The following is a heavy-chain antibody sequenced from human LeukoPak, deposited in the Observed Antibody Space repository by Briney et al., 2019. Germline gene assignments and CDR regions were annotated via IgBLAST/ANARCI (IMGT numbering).Heavy chain of an antibody. V-gene: IGHV3-23*01. D-gene: IGHD3-10*01. CDR2: ISGSGGST. CDR1: GFTFSSYA. J-gene: IGHJ4*02. Sequence: PGGSLSLSCAASGFTFSSYAMSWVRQAPGKGLEWVSAISGSGGSTYYADSVKGRFTISRDNSKNTLYLQMNSLRAEDTAVYYCAKDRTLTMVRRGVDYWGQGTLVTVSS. CDR3: AKDRTLTMVRRGVDY.